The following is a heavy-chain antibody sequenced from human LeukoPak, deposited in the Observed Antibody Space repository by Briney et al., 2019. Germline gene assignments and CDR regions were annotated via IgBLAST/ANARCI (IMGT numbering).Heavy chain of an antibody. CDR2: IKEDGSDK. V-gene: IGHV3-7*01. CDR1: GFTFSSYW. J-gene: IGHJ4*02. D-gene: IGHD2-15*01. CDR3: AREGKVAALDY. Sequence: GGSLRLSCAASGFTFSSYWMSWVRQAPGKGLEWVASIKEDGSDKYYVDSVKGRFTISRDNAKNSVSLQLDSLRPEDTALYYCAREGKVAALDYWGQGSLVTVSA.